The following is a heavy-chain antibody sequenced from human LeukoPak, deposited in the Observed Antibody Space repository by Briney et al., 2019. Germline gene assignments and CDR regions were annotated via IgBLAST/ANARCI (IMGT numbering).Heavy chain of an antibody. CDR2: INSDGSST. D-gene: IGHD6-13*01. V-gene: IGHV3-74*01. J-gene: IGHJ4*02. CDR1: GFTFSSYW. Sequence: GGSLRLSCAASGFTFSSYWTHWVRQAPGKGLVWVSRINSDGSSTTYADSVKGRFTIPRDNAKNTLYLQMNSLRAEDTAVYYCARGLRGYSSYCKDYWGQGTLVTVSS. CDR3: ARGLRGYSSYCKDY.